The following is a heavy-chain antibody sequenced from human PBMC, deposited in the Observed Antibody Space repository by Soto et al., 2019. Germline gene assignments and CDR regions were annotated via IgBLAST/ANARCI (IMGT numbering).Heavy chain of an antibody. D-gene: IGHD6-6*01. CDR3: ARDSGFYSSSSFDY. CDR1: GDSISSSGYY. J-gene: IGHJ4*02. CDR2: IYYSGSA. V-gene: IGHV4-31*03. Sequence: QVQLQESGPGLVKPSQTLSLTCSVSGDSISSSGYYWSWIRQHPGKGLEWIGHIYYSGSAYYNPSLKSRVTISVDTPKNQFSLNLSYVTAADMAVYFCARDSGFYSSSSFDYWGQGTLVTVSS.